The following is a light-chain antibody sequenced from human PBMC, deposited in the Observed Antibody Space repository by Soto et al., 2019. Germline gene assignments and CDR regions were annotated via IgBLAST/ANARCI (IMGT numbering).Light chain of an antibody. J-gene: IGLJ1*01. CDR2: SNN. V-gene: IGLV1-44*01. CDR3: SSYAGNNIFV. Sequence: QAVVTQPPSASGTPGQRVTISCSGSSSNIGSNTVNWYQQLPGTAPKLLIYSNNQRPSGVPDRFSGSKSGTSASLAISGLQSEDEADYYCSSYAGNNIFVFGTGTKLTVL. CDR1: SSNIGSNT.